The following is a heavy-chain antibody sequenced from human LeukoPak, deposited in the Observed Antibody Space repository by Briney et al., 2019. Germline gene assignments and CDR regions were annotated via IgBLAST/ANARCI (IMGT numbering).Heavy chain of an antibody. CDR1: GFTLTNYA. V-gene: IGHV3-30-3*01. Sequence: GGSLRLSCVVSGFTLTNYALHWVRQAPGKGLEWVAVISYAGTNKYYADSVKGRFTISRDISKNTVYLHMDSLRDENTAVYFCARGGYYYDTTGSPGDYWGQGTLVTVSS. D-gene: IGHD3-22*01. J-gene: IGHJ4*02. CDR2: ISYAGTNK. CDR3: ARGGYYYDTTGSPGDY.